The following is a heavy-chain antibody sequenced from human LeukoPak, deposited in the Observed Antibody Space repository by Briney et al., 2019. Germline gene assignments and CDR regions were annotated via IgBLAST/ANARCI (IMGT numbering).Heavy chain of an antibody. D-gene: IGHD2-21*01. V-gene: IGHV3-11*06. Sequence: PGGSLRLSCAASGFAFSDYHMSWIRQAPGKGLEWVSYISSSSSYTNYADSVKGRFTISRDNAKNSLYLQMNSLRAEDTAVYYCARARDYFGYWGQGTLVSVSS. CDR1: GFAFSDYH. CDR2: ISSSSSYT. CDR3: ARARDYFGY. J-gene: IGHJ4*02.